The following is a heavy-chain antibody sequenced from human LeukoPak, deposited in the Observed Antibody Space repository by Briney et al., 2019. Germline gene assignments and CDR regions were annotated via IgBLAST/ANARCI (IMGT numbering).Heavy chain of an antibody. CDR1: GYTFTSYG. Sequence: ASVKVSCKASGYTFTSYGISWVRQAPGQGLEWMGWISAYNGNTNYAQKLQGRVTMTTETSTSTAYMELRSLRSDDTAVYYCAREIMYSSSSLSYYYMDVWGKGTTVTLSS. CDR3: AREIMYSSSSLSYYYMDV. CDR2: ISAYNGNT. J-gene: IGHJ6*03. D-gene: IGHD6-6*01. V-gene: IGHV1-18*01.